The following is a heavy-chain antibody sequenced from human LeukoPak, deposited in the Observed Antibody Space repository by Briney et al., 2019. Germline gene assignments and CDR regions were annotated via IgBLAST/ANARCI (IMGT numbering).Heavy chain of an antibody. Sequence: ASVKVSCKASGYTFTGYYMHWVRQAPGQGLEWMGRINPNSGGTNYAQKFQGRVTMTRDTSISTAYMELNRLRSDDTAVYYCARGGSGWYYWYFDLWGRGTLVTVSS. V-gene: IGHV1-2*06. CDR3: ARGGSGWYYWYFDL. D-gene: IGHD6-19*01. CDR1: GYTFTGYY. J-gene: IGHJ2*01. CDR2: INPNSGGT.